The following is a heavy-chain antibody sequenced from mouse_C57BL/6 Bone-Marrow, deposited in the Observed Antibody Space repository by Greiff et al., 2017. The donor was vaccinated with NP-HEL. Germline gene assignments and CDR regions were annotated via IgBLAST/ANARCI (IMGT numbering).Heavy chain of an antibody. CDR2: IYPGNSDT. D-gene: IGHD2-4*01. CDR3: TRWIYDYHVGFAY. J-gene: IGHJ3*01. V-gene: IGHV1-5*01. CDR1: GYTFTSYW. Sequence: EVQLQQSGTVLARPGASVKMSCKTSGYTFTSYWMHWVKQRPGQGLEWIGAIYPGNSDTSYNQKFKGKAKLTAVTSASTAYMELSSLTNEDSAVYYCTRWIYDYHVGFAYWGRGTLVTVSA.